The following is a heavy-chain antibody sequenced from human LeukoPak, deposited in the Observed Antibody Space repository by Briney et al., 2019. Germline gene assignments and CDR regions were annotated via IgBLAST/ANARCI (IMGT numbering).Heavy chain of an antibody. Sequence: GGPLRLSCVASGLTFSIHAMTWVRQTPGKVLEWVSGITGSGGTTYHADSVKGRFTISRDNYKNTLYLQMNNLRVEDTAVYYCASRPASETYFAVFDYWGQGTLVTVSS. V-gene: IGHV3-23*01. J-gene: IGHJ4*02. D-gene: IGHD1-26*01. CDR2: ITGSGGTT. CDR1: GLTFSIHA. CDR3: ASRPASETYFAVFDY.